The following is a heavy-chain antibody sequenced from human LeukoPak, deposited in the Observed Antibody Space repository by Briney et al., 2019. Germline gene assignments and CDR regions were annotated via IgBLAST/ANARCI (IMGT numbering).Heavy chain of an antibody. CDR3: ARVGAIPFNY. V-gene: IGHV4-59*01. CDR1: GGSISSYY. Sequence: SETLSLTCTVSGGSISSYYWSWVRQPPGKGLEWIGYIYYSGSTNYNPSLKSRVTISVDTSKNQFSLKLSSVTAADTAVYYCARVGAIPFNYWGQGTLVTVSS. CDR2: IYYSGST. J-gene: IGHJ4*02. D-gene: IGHD1-26*01.